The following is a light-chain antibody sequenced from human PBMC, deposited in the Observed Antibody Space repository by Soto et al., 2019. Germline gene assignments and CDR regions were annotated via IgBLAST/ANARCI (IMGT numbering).Light chain of an antibody. CDR2: DAS. CDR1: QGIRNS. V-gene: IGKV1-16*02. J-gene: IGKJ3*01. CDR3: QQYYDHPFP. Sequence: DIQMTQSPSSLSASVGDRVSITCRASQGIRNSLTWFQQKPGKAPKSLIYDASSLQSGVPSKVSGSGSGTEFTLTISILQPEAFGTYCCQQYYDHPFPFGPGTKVDIK.